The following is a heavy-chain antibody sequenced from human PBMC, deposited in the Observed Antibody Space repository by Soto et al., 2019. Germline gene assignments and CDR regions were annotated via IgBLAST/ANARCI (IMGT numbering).Heavy chain of an antibody. D-gene: IGHD5-18*01. CDR3: AKGGPWIRRMYYFDY. J-gene: IGHJ4*02. CDR1: GYTFSSYA. CDR2: ISGSGGST. V-gene: IGHV3-23*01. Sequence: EVQLLESGGGLVQPGGYLRLSCAASGYTFSSYAMSWVRQAPGKGLEWVSAISGSGGSTYYADFVKGRFTISRDNYKNTLYLQMNSMRAEDTALYYCAKGGPWIRRMYYFDYWGQGTLVTVSS.